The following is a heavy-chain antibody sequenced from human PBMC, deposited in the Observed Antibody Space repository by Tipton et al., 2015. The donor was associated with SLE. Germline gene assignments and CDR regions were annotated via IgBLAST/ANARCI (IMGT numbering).Heavy chain of an antibody. CDR1: GDSITSGYYY. CDR2: ISHSGGD. V-gene: IGHV4-30-2*01. CDR3: ARGVAGYFHYCYMDV. Sequence: TLSLTCTVSGDSITSGYYYWTWIRQPPGKRLEWIGEISHSGGDNYNPSLKSRATVSLDRSNNEFSLRLNSVTAADTAVYYCARGVAGYFHYCYMDVWGKGTTVTISS. J-gene: IGHJ6*03.